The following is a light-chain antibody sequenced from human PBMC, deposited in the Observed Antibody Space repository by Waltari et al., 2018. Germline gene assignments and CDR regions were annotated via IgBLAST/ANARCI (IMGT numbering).Light chain of an antibody. CDR2: STN. J-gene: IGLJ3*02. V-gene: IGLV8-61*01. CDR3: VLYMGSGIGV. CDR1: SCSVPTSYY. Sequence: QTVVPQEPSFSVSPGGTVTLTCGLSSCSVPTSYYPSWYQQTPGQAPRTLIYSTNTRSSGVPDRFSGSILGNKAALTITGAQADDESDYYCVLYMGSGIGVFGGGTKLTVL.